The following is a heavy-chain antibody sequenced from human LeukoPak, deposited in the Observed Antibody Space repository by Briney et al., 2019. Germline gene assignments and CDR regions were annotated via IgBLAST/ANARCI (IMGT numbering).Heavy chain of an antibody. Sequence: GASVKVSCKASGYTFTGYYMHWVRQAPGQGLEWMGWINPNSGGTNYAQKVQGRVTMTTDTSTSTAYMELRSLRSDDTAVYYCARDLYYYDSGSYKDTFDIWGQGTMVTVSS. CDR1: GYTFTGYY. J-gene: IGHJ3*02. D-gene: IGHD3-10*01. V-gene: IGHV1-2*02. CDR3: ARDLYYYDSGSYKDTFDI. CDR2: INPNSGGT.